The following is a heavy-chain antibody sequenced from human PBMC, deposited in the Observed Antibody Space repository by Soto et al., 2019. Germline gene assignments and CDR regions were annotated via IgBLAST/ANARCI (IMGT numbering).Heavy chain of an antibody. CDR3: ARDRYYWHIHDAFDI. Sequence: QVQLVQSGAEVKKPGASVTVSCKASGYTFTDYYIYWVRQAPGQGLELMGWINPNTGGTNFTQKFQGRVTMTRDTSISTAYMELSGLRSDDTAVYYCARDRYYWHIHDAFDIWGQGTMVTVSS. V-gene: IGHV1-2*02. J-gene: IGHJ3*02. CDR2: INPNTGGT. CDR1: GYTFTDYY. D-gene: IGHD3-16*01.